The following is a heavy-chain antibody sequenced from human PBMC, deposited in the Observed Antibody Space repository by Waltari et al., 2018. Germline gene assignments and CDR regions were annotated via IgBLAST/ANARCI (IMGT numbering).Heavy chain of an antibody. D-gene: IGHD1-26*01. V-gene: IGHV1-18*01. CDR1: SSA. CDR3: ARDSNHWDPRYMDV. CDR2: ISVHSGAT. Sequence: QVQVAQSGAEVEKPGASVKVSCTTSSSALSWVRQAPGQGLEWMGWISVHSGATNYAQNFRDRVIMTADTSTRTAYLEVRNLRSDDTAVYYCARDSNHWDPRYMDVWGKGTTVTVSS. J-gene: IGHJ6*03.